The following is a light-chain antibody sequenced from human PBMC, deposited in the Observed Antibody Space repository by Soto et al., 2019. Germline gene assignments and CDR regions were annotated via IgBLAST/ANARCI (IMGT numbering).Light chain of an antibody. CDR1: QTISSW. CDR3: RHYNSYSEA. J-gene: IGKJ1*01. CDR2: KAS. Sequence: DIQMTQSPSTLSGSVGDRVTITCRASQTISSWLAWYQQKPGKAPKLLIYKASTLKSGVPSRFSGSGSGTEFTLPISSLQPDDFATYYCRHYNSYSEAFGQGTKVEL. V-gene: IGKV1-5*03.